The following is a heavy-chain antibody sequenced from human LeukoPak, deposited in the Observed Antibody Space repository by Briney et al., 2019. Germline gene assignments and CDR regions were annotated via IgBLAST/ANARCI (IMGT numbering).Heavy chain of an antibody. CDR2: ISVRSSHI. D-gene: IGHD3-22*01. CDR1: GVTFSSGAYS. J-gene: IGHJ4*02. Sequence: GGSLRVSCAASGVTFSSGAYSMTWVRQAPGKGLEWVSSISVRSSHIFYVDSVKGRFTISRDNAKNSVYLQMNSLRAEDTAVYYCARSYDSSGFYPGALGDWGQGTLVAVSS. V-gene: IGHV3-21*06. CDR3: ARSYDSSGFYPGALGD.